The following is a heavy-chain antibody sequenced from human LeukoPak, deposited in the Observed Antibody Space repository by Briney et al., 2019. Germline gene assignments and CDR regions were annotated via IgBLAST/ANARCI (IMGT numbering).Heavy chain of an antibody. J-gene: IGHJ4*02. D-gene: IGHD1-14*01. Sequence: GASVKVSCKVSGYTLTKLSIHWVRQAPGKGLEWMGGFDPEKDEIIYAQKFQGRVTVTEDTSTDTAYMELNSLRSDDTAVYYCARDGFPGGEPPDYWGQGTLVTVSS. CDR1: GYTLTKLS. CDR2: FDPEKDEI. CDR3: ARDGFPGGEPPDY. V-gene: IGHV1-24*01.